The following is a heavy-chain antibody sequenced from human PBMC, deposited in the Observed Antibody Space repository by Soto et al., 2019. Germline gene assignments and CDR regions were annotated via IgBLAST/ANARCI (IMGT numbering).Heavy chain of an antibody. J-gene: IGHJ5*02. CDR2: MNPNSGNT. Sequence: QVQLVQSGAEVKKPGASVKVSCKASGYTFTSYDINWVRQATGQGLEWMGRMNPNSGNTGYAQKFQCRVTMTRNTPITTAYMELSSLRSESTAVYYCARAEQVRGFDPGGQATQVTVSS. CDR3: ARAEQVRGFDP. CDR1: GYTFTSYD. V-gene: IGHV1-8*01. D-gene: IGHD6-13*01.